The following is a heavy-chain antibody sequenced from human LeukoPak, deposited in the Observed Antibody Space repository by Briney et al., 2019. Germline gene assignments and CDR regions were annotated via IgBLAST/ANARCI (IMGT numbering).Heavy chain of an antibody. J-gene: IGHJ6*03. CDR1: GYTFTGYY. CDR3: ASSERAAAVMYPPRPPYYYMDV. D-gene: IGHD6-13*01. Sequence: RASVKVSCKASGYTFTGYYMHWVRQAPGQGLEWMGWINPNSGGTNYAQKFQGRVTMTRDTSISTAYMELSRLRSDDTAVYYCASSERAAAVMYPPRPPYYYMDVWGKGTTVTVSS. CDR2: INPNSGGT. V-gene: IGHV1-2*02.